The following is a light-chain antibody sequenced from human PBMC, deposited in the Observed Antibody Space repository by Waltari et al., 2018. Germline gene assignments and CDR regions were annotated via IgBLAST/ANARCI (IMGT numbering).Light chain of an antibody. V-gene: IGLV2-23*02. J-gene: IGLJ3*02. CDR1: SSDVGSYNL. CDR2: EVS. CDR3: CSYAGSSTWV. Sequence: QSALTQPASVSGSPAQSITISCTGTSSDVGSYNLVSWYQQHPGKAPKLMIYEVSKRPSGVSNLCSGSKSGNTASLTISGLQAEDEADYYCCSYAGSSTWVFGGGTKLTVL.